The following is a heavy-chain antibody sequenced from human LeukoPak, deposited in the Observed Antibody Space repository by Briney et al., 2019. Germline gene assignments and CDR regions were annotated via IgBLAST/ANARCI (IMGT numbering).Heavy chain of an antibody. Sequence: GGSLRLSCAASGFTFSNYTMTWVRQAPGKGLEWVSAITRGGGTTSSADSVKGRFTISRDNSKNTLYLQMNSLRAEDTAVYYCAKAGLYSNYDLDYWGQGTLVTVSS. CDR3: AKAGLYSNYDLDY. V-gene: IGHV3-23*01. CDR1: GFTFSNYT. CDR2: ITRGGGTT. J-gene: IGHJ4*02. D-gene: IGHD4-11*01.